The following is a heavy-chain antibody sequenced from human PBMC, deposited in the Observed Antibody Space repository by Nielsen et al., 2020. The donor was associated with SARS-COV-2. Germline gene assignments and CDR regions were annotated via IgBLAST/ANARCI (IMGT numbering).Heavy chain of an antibody. D-gene: IGHD5-18*01. CDR1: GYTFTSYD. CDR3: ARWRFSYDLGYYGLDV. Sequence: ASVKVSCKASGYTFTSYDINWVRQATGQGLEWMGWMNPNRGNTGYAQKFQGRVTMTRNTSISTAYMELSSLRSEDSAVYYCARWRFSYDLGYYGLDVWGQGTTVTVSS. CDR2: MNPNRGNT. V-gene: IGHV1-8*01. J-gene: IGHJ6*02.